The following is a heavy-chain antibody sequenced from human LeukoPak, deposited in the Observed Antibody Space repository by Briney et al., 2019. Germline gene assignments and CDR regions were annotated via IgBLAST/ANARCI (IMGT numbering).Heavy chain of an antibody. CDR2: IYTGGGR. CDR3: ARGIDY. CDR1: RFTFSNYA. Sequence: GGSLRLSCAASRFTFSNYAMNWVRQAPGKELEWVSVIYTGGGRYYADSVRGRFTISRDTSKNMVFLQMNSLRVEDTAVYYCARGIDYWGRGTLVTVSS. J-gene: IGHJ4*02. V-gene: IGHV3-53*01.